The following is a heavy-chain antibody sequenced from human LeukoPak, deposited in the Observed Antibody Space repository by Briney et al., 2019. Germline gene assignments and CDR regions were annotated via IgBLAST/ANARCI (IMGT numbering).Heavy chain of an antibody. V-gene: IGHV4-31*03. CDR2: IYYSGST. J-gene: IGHJ5*02. CDR1: GGSISSGGYY. CDR3: ARAYTSSCRWFDP. Sequence: SQTLSLTCTVSGGSISSGGYYWRWIRQHPGKGLEWIGYIYYSGSTYYNPSLKSRVTISVDTSKNQFSLKLNSVTAADTAVYCCARAYTSSCRWFDPWGQGTLVTVSS. D-gene: IGHD6-13*01.